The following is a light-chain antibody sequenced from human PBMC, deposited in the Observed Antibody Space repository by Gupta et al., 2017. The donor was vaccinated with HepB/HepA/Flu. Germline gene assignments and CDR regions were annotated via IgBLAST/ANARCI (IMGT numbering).Light chain of an antibody. CDR1: QSISSY. V-gene: IGKV1-39*01. J-gene: IGKJ1*01. CDR3: QQSYSQWT. Sequence: DIQVTQSPSSLSASVGDRVTITCRASQSISSYLNWYQQNPGKAPKLLIYAASTLQRGVPPRFSGSGSETDFTLTSSRLQPEDFANYYWQQSYSQWTFGQGTKVEIK. CDR2: AAS.